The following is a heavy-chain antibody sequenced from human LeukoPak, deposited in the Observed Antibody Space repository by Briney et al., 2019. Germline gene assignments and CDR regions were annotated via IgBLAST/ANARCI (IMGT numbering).Heavy chain of an antibody. V-gene: IGHV3-7*01. D-gene: IGHD5-12*01. CDR3: ARVEASGYDYGAFDY. CDR1: GFTFSSYS. J-gene: IGHJ4*02. Sequence: PGGSLRLSCAASGFTFSSYSINWVRQAPGKGLEWVANIKQDGSEKYYVDSVKGRFTISRDNAKNSLYLQMNSLRAEDTAVYYCARVEASGYDYGAFDYWGQGTLVTVSS. CDR2: IKQDGSEK.